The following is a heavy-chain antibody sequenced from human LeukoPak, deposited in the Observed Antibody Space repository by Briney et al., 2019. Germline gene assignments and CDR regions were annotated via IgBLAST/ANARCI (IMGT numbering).Heavy chain of an antibody. Sequence: PGGSLRLSCAASGFTFTTYTMNWVRQAPGKGLEWVSSISGSGSTIYYADSVKGRFTISRDNAKNSLYLQMNSLRAEDTAVYYCAREFRTAVDYWGQGTLVTVSS. CDR2: ISGSGSTI. D-gene: IGHD3/OR15-3a*01. V-gene: IGHV3-48*01. CDR3: AREFRTAVDY. J-gene: IGHJ4*02. CDR1: GFTFTTYT.